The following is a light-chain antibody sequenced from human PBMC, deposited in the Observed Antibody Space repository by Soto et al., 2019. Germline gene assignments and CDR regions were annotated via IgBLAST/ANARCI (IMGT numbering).Light chain of an antibody. Sequence: EIVMTQSPATLSVSPGERATLSCRASQSVSSNLAWYQQQHREPPRLLIYGASTRATSIPARFSGRGSGTEFTLTISSLQSEDFADYYWQQYNNWPYTFGQGTKLEIK. CDR1: QSVSSN. CDR2: GAS. CDR3: QQYNNWPYT. V-gene: IGKV3-15*01. J-gene: IGKJ2*01.